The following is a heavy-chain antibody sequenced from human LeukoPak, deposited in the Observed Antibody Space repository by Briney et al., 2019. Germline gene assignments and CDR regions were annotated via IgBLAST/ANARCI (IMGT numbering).Heavy chain of an antibody. CDR3: ARDRGSGDFIFDY. Sequence: GGSLRLSCAASGFTFSNYAMHWVRQAPGKGLEWVAVISYDGSNKYYADSVKGRFTISRDNSKNTLYLQMNSLRAEDTAVYYCARDRGSGDFIFDYWGQGTLVTVSS. CDR1: GFTFSNYA. J-gene: IGHJ4*02. V-gene: IGHV3-33*05. D-gene: IGHD3-16*01. CDR2: ISYDGSNK.